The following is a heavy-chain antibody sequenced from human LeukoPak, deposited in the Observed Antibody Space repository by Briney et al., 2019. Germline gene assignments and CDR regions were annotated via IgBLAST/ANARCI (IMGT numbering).Heavy chain of an antibody. V-gene: IGHV3-7*03. CDR3: ARSLPYGTTWYGRSDF. CDR1: GFPFNAYW. J-gene: IGHJ4*02. Sequence: GGSLRLSSAASGFPFNAYWMTWVRQAPGKGLEWVANIRQDGDTKYYVDSVKGRFTISRDNAMNSLYLQMNSLRAEDTAIYYCARSLPYGTTWYGRSDFWGQGTLVTVSS. CDR2: IRQDGDTK. D-gene: IGHD6-13*01.